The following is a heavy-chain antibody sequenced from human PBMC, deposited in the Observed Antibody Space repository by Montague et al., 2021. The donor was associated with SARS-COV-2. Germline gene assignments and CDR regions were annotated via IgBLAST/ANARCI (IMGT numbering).Heavy chain of an antibody. J-gene: IGHJ4*02. CDR1: GGSISSYY. V-gene: IGHV4-59*13. CDR3: ARGDVEMATIKSGGPFYHFDY. Sequence: SETLSLTCTVSGGSISSYYWSWIRQPPGKGLEWIGDINYSGNTNYNPSLKSPVTISVDTSKNQFSLKLSSVTAADTAVYFCARGDVEMATIKSGGPFYHFDYWGQGTLVTVSS. CDR2: INYSGNT. D-gene: IGHD5-24*01.